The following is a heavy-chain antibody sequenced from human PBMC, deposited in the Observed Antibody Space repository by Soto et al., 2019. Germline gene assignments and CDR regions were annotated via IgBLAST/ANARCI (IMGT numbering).Heavy chain of an antibody. V-gene: IGHV1-8*01. CDR1: GYTFTSYD. CDR2: MNPDSGNT. CDR3: ARGITVHGVVEP. Sequence: QVQLVQSGAEVKKPGASVKVSCKASGYTFTSYDINWVRQATGQGLEWMGWMNPDSGNTGYAQKSEGRVTRSSNASISTGYTARSSWRSEASAVCYCARGITVHGVVEPGGQGTLVTVPS. D-gene: IGHD3-3*01. J-gene: IGHJ4*02.